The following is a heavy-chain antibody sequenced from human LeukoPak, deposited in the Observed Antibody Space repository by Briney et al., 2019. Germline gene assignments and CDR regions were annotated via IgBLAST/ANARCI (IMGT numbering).Heavy chain of an antibody. V-gene: IGHV4-34*01. Sequence: SETLSLTCAVYGGSFSGYYWSWIRQPPGKGLEWIGEINHSGSTNYNPSLKSRVTISVDTSKNQFSLKLSSVTAADTAVYYCARDTGYCSGGSCYHNYLDYWGQGTQVTVSS. D-gene: IGHD2-15*01. CDR1: GGSFSGYY. J-gene: IGHJ4*02. CDR3: ARDTGYCSGGSCYHNYLDY. CDR2: INHSGST.